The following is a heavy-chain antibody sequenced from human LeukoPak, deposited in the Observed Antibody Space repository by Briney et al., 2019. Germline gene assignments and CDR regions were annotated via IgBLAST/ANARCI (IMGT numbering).Heavy chain of an antibody. CDR3: ARGRGSPDY. V-gene: IGHV4-59*01. CDR2: IYYSGST. D-gene: IGHD6-13*01. CDR1: GGSISSYY. Sequence: SETLSLTCTVSGGSISSYYWSWIRQPPGKGLEWIGYIYYSGSTNYNPSLKSRVSISVDTSKDQFSLKLSSVTAADTAVYYCARGRGSPDYWGQGSLVTVSA. J-gene: IGHJ4*02.